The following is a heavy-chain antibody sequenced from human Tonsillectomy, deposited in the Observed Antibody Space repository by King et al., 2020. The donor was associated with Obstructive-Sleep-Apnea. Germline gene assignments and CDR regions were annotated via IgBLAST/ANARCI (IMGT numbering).Heavy chain of an antibody. V-gene: IGHV3-23*04. D-gene: IGHD3-16*02. CDR1: GFTFSNYA. CDR2: VSGGGSRT. CDR3: AKDADYDYVWGSYRGEPVDY. Sequence: DVQLVESGGGLVQPGGSLRLSCAASGFTFSNYAMSWVRQATGKGLEWVSGVSGGGSRTYYADSVKGRFTISRDNSRNTLYLQMNSLRAEDTAVYYCAKDADYDYVWGSYRGEPVDYWGQGTLVTVSS. J-gene: IGHJ4*02.